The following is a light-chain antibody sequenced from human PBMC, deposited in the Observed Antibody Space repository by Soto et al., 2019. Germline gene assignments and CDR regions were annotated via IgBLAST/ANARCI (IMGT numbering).Light chain of an antibody. V-gene: IGKV3-15*01. Sequence: EIVMTQSPATLSVSPGERATLSCSASQRVSSNLAWYQQKPGQAPRILIYGASTRATGIPARFSGSGSGTEFTLTISSLQSEDFAVYYCQQYNNWPPLTFGGGTKVEIK. CDR3: QQYNNWPPLT. J-gene: IGKJ4*01. CDR1: QRVSSN. CDR2: GAS.